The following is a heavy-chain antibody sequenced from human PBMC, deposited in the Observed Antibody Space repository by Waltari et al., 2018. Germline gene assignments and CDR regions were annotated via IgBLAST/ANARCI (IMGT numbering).Heavy chain of an antibody. J-gene: IGHJ3*02. D-gene: IGHD1-26*01. Sequence: GGSLRLSCAASGFTFSSYWMSWVRQAPGKGLEWVANIKQDGSEKYYVDSVKGRFTISRDNAKNSLYLQMNSLRAEDTVVYYCARGRKWEHDAFDIWGQGTMVTVSS. CDR1: GFTFSSYW. CDR3: ARGRKWEHDAFDI. CDR2: IKQDGSEK. V-gene: IGHV3-7*04.